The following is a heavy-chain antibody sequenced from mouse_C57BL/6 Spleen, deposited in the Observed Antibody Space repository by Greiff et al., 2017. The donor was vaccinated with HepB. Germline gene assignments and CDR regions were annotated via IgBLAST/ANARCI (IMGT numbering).Heavy chain of an antibody. V-gene: IGHV5-4*03. Sequence: DVMLVESGGGLVKPGGSLKLSCAASGFTFSSYAMSWVRQTPEKRLEWVATISDGGSYTYYPDNVKGRFTISRDNAKNNLYLQMSHLKAEDTAMYYCASGNQFAYWGQGTLVTVSA. J-gene: IGHJ3*01. CDR2: ISDGGSYT. D-gene: IGHD2-1*01. CDR1: GFTFSSYA. CDR3: ASGNQFAY.